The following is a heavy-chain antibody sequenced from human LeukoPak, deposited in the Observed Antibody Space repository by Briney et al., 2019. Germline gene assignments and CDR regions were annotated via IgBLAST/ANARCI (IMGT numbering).Heavy chain of an antibody. V-gene: IGHV3-30*18. Sequence: PGRSLRLSCAASGFTFSNYGMHWVRQAPGKGLEWVAVISYDGSNKYYADSLKGRFTISRDNSKNTLYLQMNSLRADDTALYYCAKDSYYYDSRGYYPQYYYYYMDVWGKGTTVTVSS. CDR3: AKDSYYYDSRGYYPQYYYYYMDV. CDR2: ISYDGSNK. CDR1: GFTFSNYG. J-gene: IGHJ6*03. D-gene: IGHD3-22*01.